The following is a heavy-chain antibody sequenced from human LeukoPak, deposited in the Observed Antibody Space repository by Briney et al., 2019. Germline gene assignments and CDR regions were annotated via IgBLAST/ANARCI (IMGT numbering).Heavy chain of an antibody. V-gene: IGHV1-2*02. J-gene: IGHJ3*02. CDR2: INPNSGGT. CDR1: GYTFTGYY. CDR3: AREGAEGTAFDI. Sequence: GASVKVSCKASGYTFTGYYMHWVRQAPGQGLEWMGWINPNSGGTSYAQKFQGRVTMTRDTPISTAYMELSRLRSDDTAVYYCAREGAEGTAFDIWGQGTMVTVSS. D-gene: IGHD1-1*01.